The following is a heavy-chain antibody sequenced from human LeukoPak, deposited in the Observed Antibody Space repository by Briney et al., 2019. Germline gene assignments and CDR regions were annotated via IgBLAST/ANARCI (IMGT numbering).Heavy chain of an antibody. CDR2: IFPRDSDT. Sequence: GESLKISCKGSGYTFTNYWIGWVRLMPGKGLEWMGIIFPRDSDTRYSPSFQGQVTISADKSISTAYLQWSSLEASDTAMYYCARHYQPGATMVREPFFDYWGQGTLVTVSS. V-gene: IGHV5-51*01. D-gene: IGHD3-10*01. J-gene: IGHJ4*02. CDR1: GYTFTNYW. CDR3: ARHYQPGATMVREPFFDY.